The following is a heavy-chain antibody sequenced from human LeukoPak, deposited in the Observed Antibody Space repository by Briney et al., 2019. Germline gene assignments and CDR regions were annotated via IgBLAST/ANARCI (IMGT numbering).Heavy chain of an antibody. CDR1: GVSISTSRFY. CDR2: IYHSGST. D-gene: IGHD2-2*03. V-gene: IGHV4-61*01. Sequence: PSETLSLTCTVSGVSISTSRFYWSWIRQPPGKGLEWIGYIYHSGSTKYNPSLMSRVTISVDTSKNQFSLNLSSVTTADTAVYYCVAHGYSAIFHWGQGTLVIVSS. CDR3: VAHGYSAIFH. J-gene: IGHJ4*02.